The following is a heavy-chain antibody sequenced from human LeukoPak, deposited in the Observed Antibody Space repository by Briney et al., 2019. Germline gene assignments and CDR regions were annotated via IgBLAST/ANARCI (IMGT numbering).Heavy chain of an antibody. V-gene: IGHV4-30-4*08. D-gene: IGHD3-3*01. CDR2: IYYSGST. Sequence: SETLSLTCTVSGGSISSGDYYWSWIRQPPGKGLEWIGYIYYSGSTYYNPSLKSRVTISVDTSKNQFSLKLSSVTAADTAVYYCARGLDGSYYDFWSGYYFDYWGQGTLVTVSS. CDR3: ARGLDGSYYDFWSGYYFDY. J-gene: IGHJ4*02. CDR1: GGSISSGDYY.